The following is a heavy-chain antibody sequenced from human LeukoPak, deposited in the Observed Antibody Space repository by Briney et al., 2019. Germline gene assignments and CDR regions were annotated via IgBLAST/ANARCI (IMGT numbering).Heavy chain of an antibody. CDR2: IYYSGST. Sequence: PSETLSLTCTVSGGSISSYYWSWIRQPPGKGLEWIGYIYYSGSTNYNPSLKSRVTLSVDTSKNQFSLKLSSVTAADTAVYYCARAEWPQAGTFDYWGQGTLVAVSS. CDR3: ARAEWPQAGTFDY. J-gene: IGHJ4*02. CDR1: GGSISSYY. D-gene: IGHD3-3*01. V-gene: IGHV4-59*01.